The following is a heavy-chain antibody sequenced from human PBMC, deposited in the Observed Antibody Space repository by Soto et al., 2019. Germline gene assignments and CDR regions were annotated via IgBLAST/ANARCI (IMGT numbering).Heavy chain of an antibody. D-gene: IGHD3-3*01. CDR3: ARGLLWHYDFWSGNSLYYYYGMDV. J-gene: IGHJ6*02. CDR1: GGTFRSYA. V-gene: IGHV1-69*06. CDR2: IIPIFGTA. Sequence: SVKVSCKASGGTFRSYAISWVRQAPGQGLEWMGGIIPIFGTANYAQKFQGRVTITADKSTSTAYMELRSLRSEDTAVYYCARGLLWHYDFWSGNSLYYYYGMDVWGQGTTVTVSS.